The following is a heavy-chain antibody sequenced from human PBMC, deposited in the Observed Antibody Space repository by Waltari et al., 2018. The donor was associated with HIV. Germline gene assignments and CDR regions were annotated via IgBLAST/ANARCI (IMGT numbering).Heavy chain of an antibody. D-gene: IGHD2-21*02. J-gene: IGHJ2*01. CDR2: SNSAGNIA. CDR1: GFTFRSYW. V-gene: IGHV3-74*01. Sequence: DVQVVESGGDFVQPGGSLRLSCEASGFTFRSYWMDWVRQVPGKGLVWFSNSNSAGNIADDADSVKGRFTISRNNVDNTLYLQMNNLRVEDTAVYYCVRGDPYGDTIRENWYFDLWGRSTLVVVSS. CDR3: VRGDPYGDTIRENWYFDL.